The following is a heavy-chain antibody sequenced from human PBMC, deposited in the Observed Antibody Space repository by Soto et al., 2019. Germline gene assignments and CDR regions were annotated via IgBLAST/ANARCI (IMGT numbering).Heavy chain of an antibody. Sequence: ASVKVSCKVSGYTLTELSMHWVRQAPGKGLEWMGGFDPEDGETIYAQKFQGRVTMTEDTSTDTAYMELSSLRSEDTAVYYCATDHPYSSSWYWFDPWGQGTLVTVSS. D-gene: IGHD6-13*01. CDR1: GYTLTELS. CDR3: ATDHPYSSSWYWFDP. J-gene: IGHJ5*02. CDR2: FDPEDGET. V-gene: IGHV1-24*01.